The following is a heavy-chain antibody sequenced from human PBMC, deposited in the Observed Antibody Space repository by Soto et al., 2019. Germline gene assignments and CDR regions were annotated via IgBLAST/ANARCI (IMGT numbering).Heavy chain of an antibody. Sequence: SETLSLTCPVSCGSISSGGYYWSWIRQHPGKGLEWIWYIYYSGSTYYNPSLKSRVTISVDTSKNQFSLKLSSVTAADTAVYYCARGDRSSKYYFDYWGRGTLVTVPS. J-gene: IGHJ4*02. CDR1: CGSISSGGYY. D-gene: IGHD6-6*01. V-gene: IGHV4-31*03. CDR3: ARGDRSSKYYFDY. CDR2: IYYSGST.